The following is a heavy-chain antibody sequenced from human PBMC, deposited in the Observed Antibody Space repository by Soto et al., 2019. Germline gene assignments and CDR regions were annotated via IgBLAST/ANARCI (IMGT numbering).Heavy chain of an antibody. D-gene: IGHD5-12*01. J-gene: IGHJ4*02. CDR3: AKDVGGYTGYAFDY. CDR2: VSAGGGST. CDR1: GFNFNNAW. Sequence: GGSLRLSCAGSGFNFNNAWMSWVRQAPGKGLEWVSVVSAGGGSTYYADPVKGRFTISRDNSKNTLYLQMNSLRAEDTAVYYCAKDVGGYTGYAFDYWGQGTLVTVSS. V-gene: IGHV3-23*01.